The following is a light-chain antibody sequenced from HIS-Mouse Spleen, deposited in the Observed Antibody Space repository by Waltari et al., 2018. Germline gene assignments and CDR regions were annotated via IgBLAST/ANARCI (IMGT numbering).Light chain of an antibody. CDR1: SSDVGGYNY. Sequence: QSALTQPASVSGSPGQSITISCTGTSSDVGGYNYVSWYQQHTGKAPKLMIYEVSNRPSGVSNRFSGSKSGNTASLTISGLQAEDEADYYCSSYTSSSTLSWVFGGGTKLTVL. CDR3: SSYTSSSTLSWV. J-gene: IGLJ3*02. CDR2: EVS. V-gene: IGLV2-14*01.